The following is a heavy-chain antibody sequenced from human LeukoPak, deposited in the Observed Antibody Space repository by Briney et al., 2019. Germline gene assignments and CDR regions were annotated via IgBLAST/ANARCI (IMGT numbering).Heavy chain of an antibody. CDR3: ATIERSGWYVSY. V-gene: IGHV4-59*01. CDR1: GGSISSYY. D-gene: IGHD6-19*01. CDR2: IYYSGST. J-gene: IGHJ4*02. Sequence: SETLSLTWTVSGGSISSYYWSWIRQPPGKGLEWIGYIYYSGSTNYNPSLKSRVTISVDTSKNQFSLKLSSVTAADTAVYYCATIERSGWYVSYWGQGTLVTVSS.